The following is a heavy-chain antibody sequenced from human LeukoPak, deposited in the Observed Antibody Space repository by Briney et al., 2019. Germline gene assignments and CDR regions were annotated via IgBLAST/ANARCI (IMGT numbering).Heavy chain of an antibody. CDR2: IRRKAYGTTT. V-gene: IGHV3-49*04. CDR3: ARDSSRSWYSSFFDF. CDR1: GFTFSSYS. Sequence: GGSLRLSCAASGFTFSSYSMNWVRQAPGKGLEWIGFIRRKAYGTTTDYAASVKGRFTISRDDSKGVAYLQMTGLKTEDTAVYYCARDSSRSWYSSFFDFWGQGTRVTVSS. J-gene: IGHJ4*02. D-gene: IGHD6-13*01.